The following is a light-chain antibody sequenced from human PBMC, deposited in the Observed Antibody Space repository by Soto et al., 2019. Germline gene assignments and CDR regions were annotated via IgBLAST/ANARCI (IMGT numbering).Light chain of an antibody. CDR1: SSNIGAGYD. V-gene: IGLV1-40*01. J-gene: IGLJ1*01. CDR2: ANS. CDR3: AAWDDSLNGYV. Sequence: QSVLTQPPSVSGAPGQRVTISCTGSSSNIGAGYDVYWYQQLPGTAPKLLIYANSYRPSGVPDRFSGSKSGTSASLAISGLQAEDEADYYCAAWDDSLNGYVFGTGTKVTVL.